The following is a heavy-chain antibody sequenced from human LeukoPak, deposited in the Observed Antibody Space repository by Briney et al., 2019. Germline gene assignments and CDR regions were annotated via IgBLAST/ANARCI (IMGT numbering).Heavy chain of an antibody. Sequence: KSSETLSLTCAVYGGSFSGYYWGWIRQTPGKGLEWVGSIYYNGDTYYNPSFKSRVSMSVDTAKNQISLILTSVTAADTAVYYCSREGYSCPNWFDTWGQGTLVTVSS. CDR1: GGSFSGYY. V-gene: IGHV4-39*07. CDR2: IYYNGDT. D-gene: IGHD4-11*01. J-gene: IGHJ5*02. CDR3: SREGYSCPNWFDT.